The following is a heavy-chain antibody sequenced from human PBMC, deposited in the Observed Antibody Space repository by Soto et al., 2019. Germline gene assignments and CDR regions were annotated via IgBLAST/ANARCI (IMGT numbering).Heavy chain of an antibody. J-gene: IGHJ6*02. D-gene: IGHD6-6*01. CDR2: ISSSSSYI. CDR1: GFTFSSYS. V-gene: IGHV3-21*01. CDR3: AREGGYSSSGLAYYYYGMDV. Sequence: GWSLRLSCAASGFTFSSYSMNWVRQAPGKGLEWVSSISSSSSYIYYADSVKGRFTISRDNAKNSLYLQMNSLRAEDTAVYYCAREGGYSSSGLAYYYYGMDVWGQGTTVTVSS.